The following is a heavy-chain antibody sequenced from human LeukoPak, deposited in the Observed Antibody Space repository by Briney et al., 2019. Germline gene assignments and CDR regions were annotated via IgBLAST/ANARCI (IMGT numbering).Heavy chain of an antibody. Sequence: ASVTVSCMASGYIFTNYYMHWVGQAPGHGLEWMGIINPSGGSTSYAQKFQGRVTMTRDTSTSTVYMELSSLRSEDTAVYYGARDLTSPDYGDYFDHWGLGTLVTVSS. CDR1: GYIFTNYY. CDR2: INPSGGST. CDR3: ARDLTSPDYGDYFDH. J-gene: IGHJ4*02. V-gene: IGHV1-46*01. D-gene: IGHD4-17*01.